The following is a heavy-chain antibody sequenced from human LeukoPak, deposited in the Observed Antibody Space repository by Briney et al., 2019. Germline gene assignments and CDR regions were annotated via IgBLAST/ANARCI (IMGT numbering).Heavy chain of an antibody. CDR3: ARGDAADP. CDR2: IYTSGST. Sequence: SETLSLTCTVSGGSISSGSYYWSWIRQPAGKGLEWIGRIYTSGSTNYNPSLKSRVTISVDTSKNQFSLKLSSVTAADTAVYYCARGDAADPWGQGTLVTVSS. CDR1: GGSISSGSYY. D-gene: IGHD6-13*01. V-gene: IGHV4-61*02. J-gene: IGHJ5*02.